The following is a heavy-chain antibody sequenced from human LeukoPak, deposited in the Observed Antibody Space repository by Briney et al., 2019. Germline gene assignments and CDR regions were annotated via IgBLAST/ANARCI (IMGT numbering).Heavy chain of an antibody. CDR2: ISSSSSYI. Sequence: PGGSLRLSCAASGLTFSSYSMNWVRQAPGKGLEWVSSISSSSSYIYYADSVKGRFTISRDNAKNSLYLQINSLRAEDTAVYYCARVAYGGNSGTYYFDYWGQGTLVTVSS. J-gene: IGHJ4*02. CDR1: GLTFSSYS. D-gene: IGHD4-23*01. V-gene: IGHV3-21*01. CDR3: ARVAYGGNSGTYYFDY.